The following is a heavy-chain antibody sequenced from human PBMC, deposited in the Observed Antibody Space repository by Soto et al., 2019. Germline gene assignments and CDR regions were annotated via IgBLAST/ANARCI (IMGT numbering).Heavy chain of an antibody. Sequence: QVQLVQSGAEVKKPGASVKVSCKASGYTFTSYGISWVRQAPGQGLEWMGWISAYNGNTNYAQKLQGRVTMTTDTSTSTGYMERRSLRSDDTAVYYCARGLVLRYFDWLGSYFDYWGQGTLVTVSS. V-gene: IGHV1-18*01. J-gene: IGHJ4*02. D-gene: IGHD3-9*01. CDR2: ISAYNGNT. CDR3: ARGLVLRYFDWLGSYFDY. CDR1: GYTFTSYG.